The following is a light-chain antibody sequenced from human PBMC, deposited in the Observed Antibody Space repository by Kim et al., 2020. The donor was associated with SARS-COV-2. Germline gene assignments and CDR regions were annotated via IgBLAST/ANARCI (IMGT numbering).Light chain of an antibody. Sequence: SLVDRVTITCRASQNINTYLHWYQQKPGKAPSLLIYATSNLEAGVPSRFSGSGSGTDFTLTISSLQPDDFATYYCQQSYSAPLFTFGPGTKVDIK. CDR2: ATS. V-gene: IGKV1-39*01. CDR1: QNINTY. J-gene: IGKJ3*01. CDR3: QQSYSAPLFT.